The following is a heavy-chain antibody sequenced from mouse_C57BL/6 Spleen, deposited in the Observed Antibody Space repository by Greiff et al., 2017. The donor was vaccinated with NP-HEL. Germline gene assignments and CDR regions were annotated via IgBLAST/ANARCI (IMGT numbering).Heavy chain of an antibody. D-gene: IGHD2-5*01. Sequence: VQLQQSGAELVKPGASVKISCKASGYAFSSYWMNWVKQRPGKGLEWIGQIYPGDGDTNYNGKVKGKATLTADKSSSTAYMQLSSLTSEDSAVYFCARSYYSNYGYFDVWGTGTTVTVSS. CDR3: ARSYYSNYGYFDV. V-gene: IGHV1-80*01. CDR1: GYAFSSYW. CDR2: IYPGDGDT. J-gene: IGHJ1*03.